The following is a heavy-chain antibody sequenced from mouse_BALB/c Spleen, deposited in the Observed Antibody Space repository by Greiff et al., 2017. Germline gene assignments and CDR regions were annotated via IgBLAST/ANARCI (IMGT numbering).Heavy chain of an antibody. Sequence: EVQLVESGPELVKPGASVKMSCKASGYTFTSYVMHWVKQKPGQGLEWIGYINPYNDGTKYNEKFKGKATLTSDKSSSTAYMELSSLTSEDSAVYYCARWGIITTVPYWGQGTTLTVSS. CDR2: INPYNDGT. CDR3: ARWGIITTVPY. V-gene: IGHV1-14*01. CDR1: GYTFTSYV. J-gene: IGHJ2*01. D-gene: IGHD1-1*01.